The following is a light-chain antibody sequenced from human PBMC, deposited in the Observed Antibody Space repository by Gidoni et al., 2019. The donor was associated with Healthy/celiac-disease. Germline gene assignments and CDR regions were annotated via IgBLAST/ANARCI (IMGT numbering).Light chain of an antibody. CDR3: QQSYSTPWT. Sequence: DIQMTQSPSSLSASVGDRVTITCRASQSISSYLNLYQQKPGKAPTLLIYAASSLQSGVPSRFSGSGSGTDFTLTISSLQPEDFATYYCQQSYSTPWTFXQXTKLEIK. V-gene: IGKV1-39*01. CDR1: QSISSY. CDR2: AAS. J-gene: IGKJ2*02.